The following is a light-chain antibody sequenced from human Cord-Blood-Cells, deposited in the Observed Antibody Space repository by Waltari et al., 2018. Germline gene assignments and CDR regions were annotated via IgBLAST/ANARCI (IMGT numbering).Light chain of an antibody. V-gene: IGLV4-69*01. CDR2: LNSDGSH. CDR3: QTWGTGIVV. Sequence: TLSSGHSSYAIAWHQQQPEKGPRYLMKLNSDGSHSKGDGIPDRFSGSSSGTERYLTISSLQSEDEADYYCQTWGTGIVVFGGGTKLTVL. CDR1: SGHSSYA. J-gene: IGLJ2*01.